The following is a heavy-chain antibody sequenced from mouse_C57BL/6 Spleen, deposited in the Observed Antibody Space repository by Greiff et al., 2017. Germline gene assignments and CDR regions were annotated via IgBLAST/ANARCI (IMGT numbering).Heavy chain of an antibody. D-gene: IGHD3-1*01. CDR1: GYTFTDYE. CDR3: TRSGKFAY. V-gene: IGHV1-15*01. Sequence: VQLQQSGAELVRPGASVTLSCKASGYTFTDYEMHWVKQTPVHGLEWIGAFDPETGGTAYNQKFKGKAILTAAKSSSTAYTELRILTSGDSAVYYCTRSGKFAYWGQGTLVTVSA. CDR2: FDPETGGT. J-gene: IGHJ3*01.